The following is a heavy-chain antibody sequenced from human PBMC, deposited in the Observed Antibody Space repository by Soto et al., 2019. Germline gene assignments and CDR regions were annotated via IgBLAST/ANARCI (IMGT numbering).Heavy chain of an antibody. V-gene: IGHV4-4*02. J-gene: IGHJ4*02. CDR1: GGSISSSNW. CDR3: ARAAMGGSSWPFDY. D-gene: IGHD6-13*01. Sequence: SETLSITCAVSGGSISSSNWWSWVRQPPGKGLEWIGEIYHSGSTNYNPSLKSRVTISVDKSKNQFSLKLNSVTAADTAVYHCARAAMGGSSWPFDYWGQGTLVNVSS. CDR2: IYHSGST.